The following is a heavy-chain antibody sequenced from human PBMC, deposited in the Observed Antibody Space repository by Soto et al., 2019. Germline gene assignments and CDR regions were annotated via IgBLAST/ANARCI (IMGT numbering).Heavy chain of an antibody. CDR3: ARAWERRIAARPGY. CDR2: MNPNSGNT. CDR1: GYTFTSYD. Sequence: ASVKVSCKASGYTFTSYDINWVRQATGQGLEWMGWMNPNSGNTGYAQKFQGRVTRTRNTSISTAYMERSSLRSEDTAVYYCARAWERRIAARPGYWGQGTLVTVSS. D-gene: IGHD6-6*01. V-gene: IGHV1-8*01. J-gene: IGHJ4*02.